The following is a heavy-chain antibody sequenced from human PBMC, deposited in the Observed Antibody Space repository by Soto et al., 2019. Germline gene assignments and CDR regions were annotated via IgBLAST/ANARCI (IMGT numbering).Heavy chain of an antibody. D-gene: IGHD7-27*01. CDR1: GSTFSSYW. CDR3: ASSLLTPFDY. CDR2: INSDGSST. V-gene: IGHV3-74*01. J-gene: IGHJ4*02. Sequence: GSLRLSCAASGSTFSSYWMHWVRQAPGKGLVWVSRINSDGSSTSYADSVKGRFTISRDNAKNTLYLQMNSLRAEDTAMFYCASSLLTPFDYWGQGTLVTVSS.